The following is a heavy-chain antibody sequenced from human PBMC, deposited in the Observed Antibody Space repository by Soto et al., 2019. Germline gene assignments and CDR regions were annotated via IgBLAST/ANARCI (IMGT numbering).Heavy chain of an antibody. CDR1: GYSFTSYW. Sequence: GESLKISCKGSGYSFTSYWISWVRQMPGKGLEWMGRIDPSDSYTNYSPSFQGHVTISADKSISTAYLQWSSLKASDTAMYYCATTGTAYYYYGMDVWGELHTVT. D-gene: IGHD4-17*01. CDR2: IDPSDSYT. V-gene: IGHV5-10-1*01. J-gene: IGHJ6*01. CDR3: ATTGTAYYYYGMDV.